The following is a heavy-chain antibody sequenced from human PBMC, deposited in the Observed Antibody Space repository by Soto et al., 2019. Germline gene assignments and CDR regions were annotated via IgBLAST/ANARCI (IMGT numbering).Heavy chain of an antibody. V-gene: IGHV1-2*04. J-gene: IGHJ6*04. CDR2: INPNSGGT. D-gene: IGHD4-17*01. CDR3: ARAYGVSLTYYYNGMDG. CDR1: GYTFTGSY. Sequence: QVQLVQSGAEVKKPGASVKVSCKASGYTFTGSYMHWVRQAPGQGLEWMGWINPNSGGTNYAQEFQGWVTMTRDTSISTADVELSRLRSDDTAVDYCARAYGVSLTYYYNGMDGWGKWTTVTVSS.